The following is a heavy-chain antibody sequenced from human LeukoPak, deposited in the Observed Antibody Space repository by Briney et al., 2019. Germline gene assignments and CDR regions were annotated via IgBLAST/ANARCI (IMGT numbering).Heavy chain of an antibody. V-gene: IGHV1-2*02. CDR2: INPNSGGT. J-gene: IGHJ4*02. D-gene: IGHD3-16*02. Sequence: GASVKVSCKASGYTFTSYGISWVRQAPGQGLEWMGWINPNSGGTNYAQKFQGRVTMTRDTSISTAYMELSRLRSDDTAVYYCARDGIMITFGGVIVDFDYWGQGTLVTVSS. CDR1: GYTFTSYG. CDR3: ARDGIMITFGGVIVDFDY.